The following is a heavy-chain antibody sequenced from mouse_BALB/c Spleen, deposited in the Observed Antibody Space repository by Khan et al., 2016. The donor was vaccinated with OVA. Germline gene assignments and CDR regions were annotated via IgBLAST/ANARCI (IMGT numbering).Heavy chain of an antibody. CDR3: ARGNYYGYYFDY. CDR2: ISYSDST. Sequence: EAKLEVSGPGLVKPSQSLSLTCTVTGYSITSNYAWNWIRQFPGNKLEWMGYISYSDSTSYNPSLKSRISITRDTSQNQFFLQLNSVTTEDTATYYCARGNYYGYYFDYWGQGTTLTVSS. CDR1: GYSITSNYA. D-gene: IGHD1-1*01. J-gene: IGHJ2*01. V-gene: IGHV3-2*02.